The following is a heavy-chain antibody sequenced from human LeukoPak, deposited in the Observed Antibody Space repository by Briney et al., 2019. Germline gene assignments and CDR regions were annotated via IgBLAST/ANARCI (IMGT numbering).Heavy chain of an antibody. Sequence: GGSLRLSCAASGFTFSSYWMNWARQAPGKGLEWVASINHNGNVNYYVDSEKGRFTISRDNAKNSLYLQMSNLRAEDTAVYFCARGGGLDVWGQGATVTVSS. D-gene: IGHD3-16*01. J-gene: IGHJ6*02. CDR1: GFTFSSYW. CDR3: ARGGGLDV. V-gene: IGHV3-7*03. CDR2: INHNGNVN.